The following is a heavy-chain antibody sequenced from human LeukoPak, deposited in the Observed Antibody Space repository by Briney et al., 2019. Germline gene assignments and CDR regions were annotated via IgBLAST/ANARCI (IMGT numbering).Heavy chain of an antibody. V-gene: IGHV3-7*01. CDR2: IKKIGSEK. Sequence: PGGSLRLSCAPSGFTSSSYWMSWVRQAPGKGLEWVANIKKIGSEKYYADSVKGRFTISRDNAKNTLYLQMNSLRAEDTAVYYCAREWLGNVGFPKYYYYGMDVWGQGTTVTVSS. CDR1: GFTSSSYW. D-gene: IGHD6-19*01. J-gene: IGHJ6*02. CDR3: AREWLGNVGFPKYYYYGMDV.